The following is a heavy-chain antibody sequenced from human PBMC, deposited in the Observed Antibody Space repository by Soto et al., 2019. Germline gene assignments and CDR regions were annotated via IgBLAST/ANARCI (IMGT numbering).Heavy chain of an antibody. D-gene: IGHD6-19*01. J-gene: IGHJ6*02. Sequence: GGSLRLSCAASGFTFSSYSMNWVRQAPGKGLEWVAVIWYDGSNKYYADSVKGRFTISRDNSKNTLYLQMNSLRAEDTAVYYCARGGGSAVAGDYYYYGMDVWGQGTTVTVSS. CDR1: GFTFSSYS. CDR2: IWYDGSNK. CDR3: ARGGGSAVAGDYYYYGMDV. V-gene: IGHV3-33*08.